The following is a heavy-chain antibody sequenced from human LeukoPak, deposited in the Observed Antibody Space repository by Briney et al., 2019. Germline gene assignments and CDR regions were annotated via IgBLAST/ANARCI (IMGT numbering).Heavy chain of an antibody. CDR3: ARCRDFWSGYPSKVYYMDV. Sequence: ASVKVSCKASGGTFSSYAISWVRQAPGQGLEWMGWINPNSGGTNYAQKFQGRVTMTRDTSISTAYMELSRLRSDDTAVYYCARCRDFWSGYPSKVYYMDVWGKGTTVTVSS. CDR1: GGTFSSYA. CDR2: INPNSGGT. D-gene: IGHD3-3*01. V-gene: IGHV1-2*02. J-gene: IGHJ6*03.